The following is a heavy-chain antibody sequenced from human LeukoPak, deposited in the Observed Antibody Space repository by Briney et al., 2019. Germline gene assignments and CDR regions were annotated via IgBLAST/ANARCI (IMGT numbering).Heavy chain of an antibody. Sequence: SVKVSCKASGGTFSSYAISWVRQAPGQGLEWMGRIIRGLGISNYAQKFQGRVTITADKSTSTTYMELSSLRSEDTAVYYCASARQRHCTNGVCPSLTDSWGQGTLVTVSS. CDR2: IIRGLGIS. CDR3: ASARQRHCTNGVCPSLTDS. V-gene: IGHV1-69*04. J-gene: IGHJ4*02. CDR1: GGTFSSYA. D-gene: IGHD2-8*01.